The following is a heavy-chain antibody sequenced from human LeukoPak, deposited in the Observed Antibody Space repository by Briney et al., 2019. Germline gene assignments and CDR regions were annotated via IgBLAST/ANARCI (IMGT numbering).Heavy chain of an antibody. D-gene: IGHD3-3*01. V-gene: IGHV1-69*04. CDR1: GGTFSSYA. J-gene: IGHJ6*02. CDR3: ARNGLEWLLSGGGMDV. CDR2: IIPILGIA. Sequence: ASVKVSCKASGGTFSSYAISWVRQAPGQGLEWMERIIPILGIANYAQKFQGRVTITADKSTSTAYMELSSLRSEDTAVYYCARNGLEWLLSGGGMDVWGQGTTVTVSS.